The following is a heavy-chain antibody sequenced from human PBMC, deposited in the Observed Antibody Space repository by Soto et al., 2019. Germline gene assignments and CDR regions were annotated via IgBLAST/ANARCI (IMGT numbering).Heavy chain of an antibody. Sequence: ASVKVSCKASGYTFTSYGISWVRQAPGQGLEWMGWISAYNGNTNYAQKLQGRVTMTTGTSTSTAYMELRSLRSDDTAVYYCARGPAYYDILTGYKPLDYWGQGTLVTVS. CDR2: ISAYNGNT. CDR3: ARGPAYYDILTGYKPLDY. CDR1: GYTFTSYG. D-gene: IGHD3-9*01. J-gene: IGHJ4*02. V-gene: IGHV1-18*01.